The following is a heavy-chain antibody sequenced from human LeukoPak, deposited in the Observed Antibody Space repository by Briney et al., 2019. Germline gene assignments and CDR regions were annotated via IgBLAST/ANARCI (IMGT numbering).Heavy chain of an antibody. CDR3: ARVVWGQLTYYFDY. CDR2: ISTSSSYI. D-gene: IGHD3-16*01. Sequence: GGSLRLSCAASGFTFSSYSMKWVRQAPGKGLEWVSSISTSSSYIYYADSVKGRFTIFRDNAKNSLYLQMNSLRAEDTAVYYCARVVWGQLTYYFDYWGQGTLVTVSS. V-gene: IGHV3-21*01. J-gene: IGHJ4*02. CDR1: GFTFSSYS.